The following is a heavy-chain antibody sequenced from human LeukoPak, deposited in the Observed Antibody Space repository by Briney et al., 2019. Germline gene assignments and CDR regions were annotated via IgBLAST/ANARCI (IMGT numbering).Heavy chain of an antibody. Sequence: GGSLRLSCVGSGITISRYWMHWVRQAPGKVLVWVSRINTDGNTRNYADSVKGRFTISRDDAKNTMYLQMNSLRAEDTAVYYCGRGRNTAASEWGQGILVTVSS. CDR1: GITISRYW. J-gene: IGHJ4*02. D-gene: IGHD5-18*01. CDR3: GRGRNTAASE. V-gene: IGHV3-74*01. CDR2: INTDGNTR.